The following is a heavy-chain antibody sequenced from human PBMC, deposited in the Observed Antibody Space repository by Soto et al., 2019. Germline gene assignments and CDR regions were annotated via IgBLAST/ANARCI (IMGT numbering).Heavy chain of an antibody. CDR1: GYTFTRYG. V-gene: IGHV1-18*01. Sequence: ASGKVSCKASGYTFTRYGISWVRQAPGQGLEWMGWISAYNGNTNYAQKLQGRVTMTTDTSTSTAYMELRSLRSDDTAVYYCARVHVVVPAAASKWFDPWGQGTLVTVSS. CDR2: ISAYNGNT. CDR3: ARVHVVVPAAASKWFDP. D-gene: IGHD2-2*01. J-gene: IGHJ5*02.